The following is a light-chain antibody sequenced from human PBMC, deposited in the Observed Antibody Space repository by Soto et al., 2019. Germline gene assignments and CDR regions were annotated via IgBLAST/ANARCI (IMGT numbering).Light chain of an antibody. CDR2: SIS. CDR3: LLYYGDTRSWV. CDR1: TGAVTRGYY. Sequence: QAVVTQAPSLTVSPGGTVTLTCASSTGAVTRGYYPNWFQQKPGQAPRALIYSISNKHSWTPARFSGSLLGGKAALTLSGAQPEDEAEYYCLLYYGDTRSWVFGGGTKVTVL. J-gene: IGLJ3*02. V-gene: IGLV7-43*01.